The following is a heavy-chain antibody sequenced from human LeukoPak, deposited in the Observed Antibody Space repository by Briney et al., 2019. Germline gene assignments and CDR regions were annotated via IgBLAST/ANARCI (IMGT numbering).Heavy chain of an antibody. J-gene: IGHJ6*03. CDR2: IYHSGST. Sequence: ASETLSLTCTVSGYSISSGYYWGWIRQPPGKGLEWIGSIYHSGSTYYNPSLKSRVTISVDTSKNQFSLKLSSVTAADTAVYYCARGVLANWGFVYYYYYMDVWGKGTTVTVSS. CDR3: ARGVLANWGFVYYYYYMDV. CDR1: GYSISSGYY. V-gene: IGHV4-38-2*02. D-gene: IGHD7-27*01.